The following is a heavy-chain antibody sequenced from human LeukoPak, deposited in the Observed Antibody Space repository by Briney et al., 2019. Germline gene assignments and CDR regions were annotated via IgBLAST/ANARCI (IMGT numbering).Heavy chain of an antibody. CDR1: GFTFSSYS. CDR2: ISSSSSYI. Sequence: GGSLRLSCAASGFTFSSYSMNWVRQAPGKGLEWVLSISSSSSYIYYADSVKGRFTISRDNAQSSLYLQMNSLRAGDTAVYYCARQAVARPFDLWGQGTMVAVSS. V-gene: IGHV3-21*06. CDR3: ARQAVARPFDL. J-gene: IGHJ3*01.